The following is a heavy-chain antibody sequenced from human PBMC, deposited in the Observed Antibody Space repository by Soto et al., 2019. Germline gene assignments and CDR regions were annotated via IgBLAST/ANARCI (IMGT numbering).Heavy chain of an antibody. V-gene: IGHV4-31*03. CDR3: TRIYGSSGYYYGTNWFDP. J-gene: IGHJ5*02. D-gene: IGHD3-22*01. CDR1: GASISSGDYY. Sequence: QVQLQESGPGLVKPSQTLSLTCTVSGASISSGDYYWSWIRQHPGKGLEWIGYFYYSGSTYYNPFLSSRLTISIVTSKNHFSLKLSSVTAADSAGYYCTRIYGSSGYYYGTNWFDPWGQGTLVTVSS. CDR2: FYYSGST.